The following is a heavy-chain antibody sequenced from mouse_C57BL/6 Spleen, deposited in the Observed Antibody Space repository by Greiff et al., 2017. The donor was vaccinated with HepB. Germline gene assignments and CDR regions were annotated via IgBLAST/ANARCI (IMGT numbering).Heavy chain of an antibody. D-gene: IGHD1-1*01. J-gene: IGHJ2*01. Sequence: QVQLKESGAELVRPGTSVKVSCKASGYAFTNYLIEWVKQRPGQGLEWIGVINPGSGGTNYNEKFKGKATLTADKSSSTAYMQLSSLTSEDSAVYFCARGITTVVARYFDYWGQGTTLTVSS. CDR1: GYAFTNYL. CDR2: INPGSGGT. CDR3: ARGITTVVARYFDY. V-gene: IGHV1-54*01.